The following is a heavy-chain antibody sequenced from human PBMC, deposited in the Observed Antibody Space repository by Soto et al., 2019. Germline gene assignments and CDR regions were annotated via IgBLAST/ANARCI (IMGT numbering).Heavy chain of an antibody. D-gene: IGHD6-13*01. CDR3: ARHSRNYPRGFDP. V-gene: IGHV4-39*01. CDR1: GGSIISSSYY. CDR2: IYYSGST. J-gene: IGHJ5*02. Sequence: SETLSLTCTVSGGSIISSSYYWGWIRQPPGKGLEWIGSIYYSGSTYYNPSLKSRVTISVDTSKNQFSLKLSSVTAADTAVYYCARHSRNYPRGFDPWGQGTLVTVS.